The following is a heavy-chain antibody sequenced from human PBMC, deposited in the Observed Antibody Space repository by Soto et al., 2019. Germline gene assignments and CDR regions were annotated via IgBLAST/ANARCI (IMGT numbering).Heavy chain of an antibody. J-gene: IGHJ6*02. CDR3: ARASIAAAGRGDYYYYGMDV. CDR1: GGSFSGYY. V-gene: IGHV4-34*01. Sequence: SETLCLTCAVYGGSFSGYYWSWIRQPPGKGLEWIGEINHSGSTNYNPSLKSRVTISVDTSKNQFSLKLSSVTAADTAVYYCARASIAAAGRGDYYYYGMDVWGQGTTVAVS. CDR2: INHSGST. D-gene: IGHD6-13*01.